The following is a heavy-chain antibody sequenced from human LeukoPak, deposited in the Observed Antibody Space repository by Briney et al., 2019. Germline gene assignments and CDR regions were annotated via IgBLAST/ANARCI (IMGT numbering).Heavy chain of an antibody. CDR3: ARVPSSGYSYGYRDV. J-gene: IGHJ6*04. CDR1: GYTFTGYY. V-gene: IGHV1-2*02. CDR2: INPNSGGT. Sequence: ASVKVSCKASGYTFTGYYMHWVRQAPGQGLEWMGWINPNSGGTNYAQKFQGRVTMTRDTSISTAYMELSRLRSDDTAVYYCARVPSSGYSYGYRDVWGKGTTVTVSS. D-gene: IGHD5-18*01.